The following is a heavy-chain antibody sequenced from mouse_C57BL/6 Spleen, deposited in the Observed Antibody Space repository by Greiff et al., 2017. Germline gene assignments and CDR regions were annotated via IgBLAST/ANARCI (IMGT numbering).Heavy chain of an antibody. V-gene: IGHV1-76*01. CDR3: ARDYSNYVYYFDY. CDR1: GYTFTDYY. D-gene: IGHD2-5*01. CDR2: IYPGSGNT. J-gene: IGHJ2*01. Sequence: VQLQQSGAELVRPGASVKLSCKASGYTFTDYYINWVKQRPGQGLEWIARIYPGSGNTYYNEKFKGKATLTAEKSSSTAYMQLSSLTSEDSAVYFCARDYSNYVYYFDYWGQGTTLTVSS.